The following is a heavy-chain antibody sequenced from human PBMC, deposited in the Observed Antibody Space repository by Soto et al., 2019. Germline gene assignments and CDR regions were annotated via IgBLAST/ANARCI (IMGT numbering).Heavy chain of an antibody. D-gene: IGHD6-19*01. CDR3: TRDHSSGWYYFDY. Sequence: PGGSLRLSCTASGFTFGDYAMSWFRQAPGKGLEWVGFIRSKAYGGTTEYAASVKGRFTISRDDSKSIAYLQMNSLKTEDTAVYYCTRDHSSGWYYFDYWGQGTLVTVSS. CDR1: GFTFGDYA. CDR2: IRSKAYGGTT. V-gene: IGHV3-49*03. J-gene: IGHJ4*02.